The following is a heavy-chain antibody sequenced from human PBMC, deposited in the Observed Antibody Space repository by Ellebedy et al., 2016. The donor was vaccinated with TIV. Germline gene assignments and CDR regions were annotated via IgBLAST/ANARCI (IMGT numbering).Heavy chain of an antibody. Sequence: MPSETLSLTCAVYGGSFSGYYWSRIRQPPGTGLEWIGEINHSGSTNYNPSLKSRVTISVATSKNQFSLKLSSVTAADTAVYYCARRRGSLHYYSSGSQPKRLFDPWGQGTLVTVSS. V-gene: IGHV4-34*01. J-gene: IGHJ5*02. D-gene: IGHD3-10*01. CDR1: GGSFSGYY. CDR2: INHSGST. CDR3: ARRRGSLHYYSSGSQPKRLFDP.